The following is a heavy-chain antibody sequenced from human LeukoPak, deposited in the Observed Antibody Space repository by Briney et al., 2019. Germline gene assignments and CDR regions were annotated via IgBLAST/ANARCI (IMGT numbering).Heavy chain of an antibody. CDR2: ISSSSSTI. CDR3: ARTAAAGGIGY. J-gene: IGHJ4*02. D-gene: IGHD6-13*01. CDR1: GFTFSSYS. Sequence: GGSLRLSCAASGFTFSSYSMNWVRQAPGKGLEWVSYISSSSSTIYYADSVKGRFTISRDNAKNSLYLQMNSLRAEDTAVYYCARTAAAGGIGYWGQGTLVTVSS. V-gene: IGHV3-48*04.